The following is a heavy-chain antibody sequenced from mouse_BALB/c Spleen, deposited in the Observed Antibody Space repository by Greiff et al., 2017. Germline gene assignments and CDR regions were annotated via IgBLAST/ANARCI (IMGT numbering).Heavy chain of an antibody. Sequence: EVQLQPSGAELVRPGAFVQLSCTASGFNITDYYMPWVKQRPEQGLEWIGWLDPENGNTIYDPKFQGKASITADTSSNTAYLQLSSLTSEDTAVYYGARSRVPPYWYFEVGGAGTTVTVAA. V-gene: IGHV14-1*02. CDR2: LDPENGNT. CDR3: ARSRVPPYWYFEV. CDR1: GFNITDYY. J-gene: IGHJ1*01. D-gene: IGHD5-1*01.